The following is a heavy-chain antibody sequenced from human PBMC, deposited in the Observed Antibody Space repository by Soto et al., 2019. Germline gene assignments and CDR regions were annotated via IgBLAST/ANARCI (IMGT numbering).Heavy chain of an antibody. D-gene: IGHD2-15*01. CDR2: IIPIFGTA. J-gene: IGHJ4*02. V-gene: IGHV1-69*13. CDR1: GGTFSSYA. Sequence: SVKVSCKASGGTFSSYAISWVRQAPGQGLEWMGGIIPIFGTANYAQKFQGRVTITADESTSTAYMELSSLRSEDTAVYYCASTQPHIVVVVAAIGYWGQGTLVTVS. CDR3: ASTQPHIVVVVAAIGY.